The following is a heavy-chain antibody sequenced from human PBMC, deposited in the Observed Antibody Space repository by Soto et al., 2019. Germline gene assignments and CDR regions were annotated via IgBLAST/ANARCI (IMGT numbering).Heavy chain of an antibody. J-gene: IGHJ6*02. CDR2: IIPILGIA. D-gene: IGHD5-18*01. CDR3: ARDLKGIQLWTTGMDV. V-gene: IGHV1-69*04. CDR1: GGTFSSYT. Sequence: GASVKVSCKASGGTFSSYTISWVRQAPGQGLEWMGRIIPILGIANYAQKFQGRVTITADKSTSTAYMELSSLRSEDTAVYYCARDLKGIQLWTTGMDVWGQGTTVTVSS.